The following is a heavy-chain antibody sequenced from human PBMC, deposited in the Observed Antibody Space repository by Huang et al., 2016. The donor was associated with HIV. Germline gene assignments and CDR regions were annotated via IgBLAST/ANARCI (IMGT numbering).Heavy chain of an antibody. Sequence: QVQLQESGPGLVKPSETLSLTCTVSGGSISSYYWSWIRQPAGTGLEWIGRIYSTGGSNYNPSRKSGVTMSVDTSKNQFSLKLSSVTAADTAVYYCARDKLQQWLADARSYYGMDVWGQGTTVTVSS. CDR3: ARDKLQQWLADARSYYGMDV. D-gene: IGHD6-19*01. V-gene: IGHV4-4*07. CDR1: GGSISSYY. CDR2: IYSTGGS. J-gene: IGHJ6*02.